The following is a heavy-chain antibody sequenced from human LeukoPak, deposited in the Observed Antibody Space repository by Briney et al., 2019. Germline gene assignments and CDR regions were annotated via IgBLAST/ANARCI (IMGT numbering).Heavy chain of an antibody. V-gene: IGHV4-38-2*02. CDR1: GYSISSGYY. CDR3: ARQSLSRFVAFDI. Sequence: SETLSLTCTVSGYSISSGYYWGWIRQPPGKGLEWIGSIYHSGSTYYNPSLKSRVTISVDTSKNQFSLKLSSVTAADTAVYYCARQSLSRFVAFDIWGQGTTVTVSS. D-gene: IGHD3-10*01. J-gene: IGHJ3*02. CDR2: IYHSGST.